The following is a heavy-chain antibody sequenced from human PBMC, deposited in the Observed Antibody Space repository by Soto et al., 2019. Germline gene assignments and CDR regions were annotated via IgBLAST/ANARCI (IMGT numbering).Heavy chain of an antibody. CDR1: GGPFPNGGYY. CDR3: ARGDSQVSSVFDY. V-gene: IGHV4-31*03. D-gene: IGHD3-16*01. Sequence: SETLSLTCTVSGGPFPNGGYYWSWIRQEPGKGLEWIGYTHYSGDTSYNPSLRSRVTISTDTSKPHFSLRLRSVISVDTAVYYCARGDSQVSSVFDYWGQGMLVTVSS. CDR2: THYSGDT. J-gene: IGHJ4*02.